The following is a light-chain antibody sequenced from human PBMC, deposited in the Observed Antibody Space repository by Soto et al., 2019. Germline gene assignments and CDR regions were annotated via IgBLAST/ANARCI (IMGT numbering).Light chain of an antibody. CDR3: QQFSSYPLT. CDR1: QTVRNNY. J-gene: IGKJ4*01. Sequence: EIVLPQSPGTLSLSPGERATLSCRASQTVRNNYLAWYQQEPGQAPRLLIYDASSRATGIPDRFSGGGSGTDFTLTISRLEPEDFAVYYCQQFSSYPLTFGGGTKVDIK. CDR2: DAS. V-gene: IGKV3-20*01.